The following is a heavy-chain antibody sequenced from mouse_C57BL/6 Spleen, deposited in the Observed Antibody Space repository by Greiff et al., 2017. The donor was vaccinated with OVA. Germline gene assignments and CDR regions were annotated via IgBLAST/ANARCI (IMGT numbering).Heavy chain of an antibody. CDR1: GYTFTSYW. CDR3: ARWDYAMDY. J-gene: IGHJ4*01. Sequence: VQLQQPGAELVMPGASVKLSCKASGYTFTSYWMHWVKQRPGQGLEWIGELDPSDSSTNSNQKFKGKSTLTVDKSSSTAYMQLSSLTSEDSAVYYCARWDYAMDYWGQGTSVTVSS. CDR2: LDPSDSST. V-gene: IGHV1-69*01.